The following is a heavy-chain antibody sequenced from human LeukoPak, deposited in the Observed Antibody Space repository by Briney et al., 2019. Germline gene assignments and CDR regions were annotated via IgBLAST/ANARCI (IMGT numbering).Heavy chain of an antibody. CDR3: AKDGDTVSGTYYFDMDV. D-gene: IGHD1-26*01. CDR1: GFTFDDYA. CDR2: ISSSGTST. V-gene: IGHV3-23*01. J-gene: IGHJ6*03. Sequence: GGSLRLSCAASGFTFDDYAMHWVRQAPGKGLKWVSTISSSGTSTYYADSVKGRFTISRDNSRNTLYLQMNSLRAEDTALYYCAKDGDTVSGTYYFDMDVWGKGTTVTISS.